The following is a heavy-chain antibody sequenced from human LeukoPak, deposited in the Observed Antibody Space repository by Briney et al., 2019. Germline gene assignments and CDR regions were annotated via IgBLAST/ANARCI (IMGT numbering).Heavy chain of an antibody. V-gene: IGHV4-34*01. CDR3: ARVGHPTPRRVLSAVTIPTAGAFDI. D-gene: IGHD4-17*01. J-gene: IGHJ3*02. Sequence: SETLSLTCAVYGGSFSTYYWSWIRQPPGKGLEWIGEINHSGLTKYNPSLKSRVIMSVDTSKNQFSLRLSSVTAADTAVYYCARVGHPTPRRVLSAVTIPTAGAFDIWGQGTMVTVSS. CDR1: GGSFSTYY. CDR2: INHSGLT.